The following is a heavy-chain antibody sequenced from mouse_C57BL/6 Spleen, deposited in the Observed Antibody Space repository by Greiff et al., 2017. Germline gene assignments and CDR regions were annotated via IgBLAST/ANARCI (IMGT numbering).Heavy chain of an antibody. V-gene: IGHV1-62-2*01. Sequence: VKLVESGAELVKPGASVKLSCKASGYTFTEYTIHWVKQRSGQGLEWIGWFYPGSGSIKYNEKFKDKATLTADKSSSTVYMELSRLTSEDSAVYFCARHDYYYSSSYGWYFDVWGTGTTVTVSS. CDR3: ARHDYYYSSSYGWYFDV. D-gene: IGHD1-1*01. CDR1: GYTFTEYT. CDR2: FYPGSGSI. J-gene: IGHJ1*03.